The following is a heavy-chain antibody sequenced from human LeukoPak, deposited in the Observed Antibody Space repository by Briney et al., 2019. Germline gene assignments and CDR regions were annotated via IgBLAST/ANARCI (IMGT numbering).Heavy chain of an antibody. CDR1: GGSISSYY. CDR3: ARESLPMATTFSGFDY. V-gene: IGHV4-59*01. CDR2: IYYSGST. D-gene: IGHD5-24*01. Sequence: SETLSLTCTVSGGSISSYYWSWIRQPPGKGLEWIGYIYYSGSTNYNPSLKSRVTISVDTSKNQFSLKLSSVTAADTAVYYRARESLPMATTFSGFDYWGQGTLVTVSS. J-gene: IGHJ4*02.